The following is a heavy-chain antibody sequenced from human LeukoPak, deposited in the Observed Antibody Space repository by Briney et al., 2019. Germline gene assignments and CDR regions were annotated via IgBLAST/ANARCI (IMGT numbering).Heavy chain of an antibody. D-gene: IGHD3-22*01. CDR3: AKDINHDIPFDY. J-gene: IGHJ4*02. CDR1: GFTFSSYA. CDR2: ISGSGGST. V-gene: IGHV3-23*01. Sequence: GGSLRLSCAASGFTFSSYAMSWVRQAPGKGLEWVSAISGSGGSTFYAGSVKGRFTISRDNSKNTLYLQMNSLRAEDTAVYYCAKDINHDIPFDYWGQGTLVTVSS.